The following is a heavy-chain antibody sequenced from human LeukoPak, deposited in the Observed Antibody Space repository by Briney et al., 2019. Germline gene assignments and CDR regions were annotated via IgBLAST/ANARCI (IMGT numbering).Heavy chain of an antibody. CDR1: GGTFSSYA. D-gene: IGHD3-9*01. V-gene: IGHV1-69*04. J-gene: IGHJ5*02. CDR2: IIPIFGIA. CDR3: ARDPYDILTGYNWFDP. Sequence: GASVKVSCKASGGTFSSYAISWVRQAPGQGLEWMGRIIPIFGIANYAQKFEGRVTITADKSTSTAYMELSSLRSEDTAVYYCARDPYDILTGYNWFDPWSQGTLVIVSS.